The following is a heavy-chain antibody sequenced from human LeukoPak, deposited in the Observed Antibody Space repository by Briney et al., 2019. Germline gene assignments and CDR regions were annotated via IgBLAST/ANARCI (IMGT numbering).Heavy chain of an antibody. J-gene: IGHJ4*02. V-gene: IGHV3-23*01. CDR2: ISGSGGST. D-gene: IGHD3-10*01. CDR1: GFTFSSYG. Sequence: GGSLRLSCAASGFTFSSYGMSWGRQAPGKGLEWVSAISGSGGSTYYAASVKGRFTISRDNSKHTLYLQMNSLRAEDTAVYYCARVDPGSYLMFYYVDFWGQGTLVTVSS. CDR3: ARVDPGSYLMFYYVDF.